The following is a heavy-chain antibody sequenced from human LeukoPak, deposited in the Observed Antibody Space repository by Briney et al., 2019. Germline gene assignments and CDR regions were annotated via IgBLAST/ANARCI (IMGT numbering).Heavy chain of an antibody. V-gene: IGHV3-23*01. CDR1: GFTFSNFA. D-gene: IGHD3-16*01. CDR2: IGNRCLRR. CDR3: VKEPPWGGFDY. Sequence: PGGSLRLSCAASGFTFSNFALSWVRQAPGKGLEWVSAIGNRCLRRLYADFEKRVITVFRDNSRSTLFLQMNLLGADAATLYYFVKEPPWGGFDYWRQGTHVTDPS. J-gene: IGHJ4*02.